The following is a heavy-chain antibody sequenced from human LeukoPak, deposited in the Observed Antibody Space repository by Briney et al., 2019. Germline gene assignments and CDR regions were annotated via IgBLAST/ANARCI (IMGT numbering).Heavy chain of an antibody. Sequence: GESLQISCAASGFTFSSYGMHWVRQAPGKGLEWVAFIRYDGSNKYYADSVKGLFTISRDNSKNTLYLQMNSLRAEDTAVYYCAKDKGFGTGTLDYWGQGTLVTVSS. D-gene: IGHD1-1*01. CDR1: GFTFSSYG. J-gene: IGHJ4*02. CDR2: IRYDGSNK. CDR3: AKDKGFGTGTLDY. V-gene: IGHV3-30*02.